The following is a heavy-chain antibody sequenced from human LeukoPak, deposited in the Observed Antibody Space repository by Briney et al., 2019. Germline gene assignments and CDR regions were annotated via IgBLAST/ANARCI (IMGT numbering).Heavy chain of an antibody. Sequence: SETLSLTCTVSGGSLSSSTYYWGWIRQPPGKGLEWIGSIYYSGSTYYNPSLKSRVTISVDTSKNQFSLNLSSVTVADTAVYYCGRGYYYFDYWGQGTLVTVSS. V-gene: IGHV4-39*01. D-gene: IGHD3-22*01. CDR2: IYYSGST. CDR1: GGSLSSSTYY. CDR3: GRGYYYFDY. J-gene: IGHJ4*02.